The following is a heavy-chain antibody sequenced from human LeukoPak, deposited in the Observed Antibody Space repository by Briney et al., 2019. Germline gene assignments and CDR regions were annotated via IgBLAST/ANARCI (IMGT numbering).Heavy chain of an antibody. CDR3: ASPGRYCSGGSCYAFDY. CDR1: GYTFINYG. CDR2: ISAYNGNT. J-gene: IGHJ4*02. D-gene: IGHD2-15*01. V-gene: IGHV1-18*01. Sequence: GASVKVSCKASGYTFINYGISWVRQAPGEGLEWMGWISAYNGNTNYAQKLQGRVTMTTDTSTSTAYMELRSLRSDDTAVYYCASPGRYCSGGSCYAFDYWGQGTLVTVSS.